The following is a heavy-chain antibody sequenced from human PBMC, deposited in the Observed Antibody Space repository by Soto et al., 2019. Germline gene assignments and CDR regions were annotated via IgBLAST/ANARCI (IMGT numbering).Heavy chain of an antibody. CDR1: GFTFSSYG. Sequence: SLRLSCAASGFTFSSYGMHWVRQAPGKGLEWVAVISYDGSNKYYADSVKGRFTISRDNSKNTLYLQMNSLRAEDTAVYYCAKPPDYWGQGTLVTVSS. CDR2: ISYDGSNK. V-gene: IGHV3-30*18. J-gene: IGHJ4*02. CDR3: AKPPDY.